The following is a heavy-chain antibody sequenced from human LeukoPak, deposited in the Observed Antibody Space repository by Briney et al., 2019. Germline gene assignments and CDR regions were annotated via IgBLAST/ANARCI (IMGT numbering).Heavy chain of an antibody. CDR1: GFTFSSYG. CDR3: SKDDSWYYHSNMDV. J-gene: IGHJ6*04. Sequence: GGSLRLSCAASGFTFSSYGMHWVRQAPGKGLEWVAFIRYDGSNKYYADSVKGRFTISRDNSKNTLYLQMNSLRADDTAVYYCSKDDSWYYHSNMDVGGKGNTVTISS. D-gene: IGHD3-22*01. CDR2: IRYDGSNK. V-gene: IGHV3-30*02.